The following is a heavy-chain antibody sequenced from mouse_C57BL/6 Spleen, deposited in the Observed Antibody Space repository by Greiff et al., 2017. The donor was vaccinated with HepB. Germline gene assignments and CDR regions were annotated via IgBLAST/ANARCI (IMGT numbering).Heavy chain of an antibody. CDR3: ARGLRDGFAY. Sequence: QVQLQQSGAELVKPGASVKLSCKASGYTFTSYWMQWVKQRPGQGLEWIGEIDPSDSYTNYNQKFKGKATLTVDTSSSTAYMQLSSLTSEDSAVYYCARGLRDGFAYWGQGTLVTVSA. J-gene: IGHJ3*01. V-gene: IGHV1-50*01. D-gene: IGHD3-1*01. CDR2: IDPSDSYT. CDR1: GYTFTSYW.